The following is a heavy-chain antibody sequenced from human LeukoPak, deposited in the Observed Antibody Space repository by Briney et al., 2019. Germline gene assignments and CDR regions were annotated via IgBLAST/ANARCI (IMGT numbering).Heavy chain of an antibody. CDR1: GFPFGDYA. V-gene: IGHV3-49*04. CDR2: IRSKIYGVTP. Sequence: PGRSLLLSCTASGFPFGDYAMTWVRQAPGKGLEWVGFIRSKIYGVTPEYAASVKGRFTISRDDSKGIAYLQMNSLKTEDTAVYYCTRDQTPYYWGQGTLVTVSS. CDR3: TRDQTPYY. J-gene: IGHJ4*02.